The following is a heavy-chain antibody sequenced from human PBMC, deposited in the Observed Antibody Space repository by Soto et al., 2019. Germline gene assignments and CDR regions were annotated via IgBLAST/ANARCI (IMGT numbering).Heavy chain of an antibody. J-gene: IGHJ4*02. CDR1: GFAFTRYS. V-gene: IGHV3-21*06. CDR2: ISSTTNYI. CDR3: ARESEDLTSNFDY. Sequence: GGSLRLSCAASGFAFTRYSMNWVRQAPGKGFEWVSSISSTTNYIYYGDSMKGRFTISRDNAKNSLYLEMNSLRAEDTAVYYCARESEDLTSNFDYWGQGTLVTVSS.